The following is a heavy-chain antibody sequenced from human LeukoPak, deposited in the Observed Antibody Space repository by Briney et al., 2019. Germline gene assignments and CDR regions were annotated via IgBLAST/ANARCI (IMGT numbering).Heavy chain of an antibody. CDR1: GYTFTGYY. V-gene: IGHV1-2*02. CDR2: INPNSGGT. Sequence: ASVKVSCKASGYTFTGYYMHWLRQAPGQGLEWMGWINPNSGGTNYAQKFQGRVTMTRDTSISTAYMELSRLRSDDTAVYYCARVPAAILGYYYYMDVWGKGTTVTISS. J-gene: IGHJ6*03. D-gene: IGHD2-2*02. CDR3: ARVPAAILGYYYYMDV.